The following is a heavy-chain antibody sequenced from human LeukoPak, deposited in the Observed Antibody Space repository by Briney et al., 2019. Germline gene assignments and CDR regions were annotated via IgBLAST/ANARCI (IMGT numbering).Heavy chain of an antibody. CDR3: AKAIYSSGWYGTVY. CDR1: GFTFSSYG. CDR2: ISYDGSNK. V-gene: IGHV3-30*18. Sequence: GRSLRLSCAASGFTFSSYGMHWVRQAPGKGLEWVAVISYDGSNKYYADSVKGRFTISRDNSKNTLYLQMNSLRAEDTAVYYCAKAIYSSGWYGTVYWGQGTLVTVSS. D-gene: IGHD6-19*01. J-gene: IGHJ4*02.